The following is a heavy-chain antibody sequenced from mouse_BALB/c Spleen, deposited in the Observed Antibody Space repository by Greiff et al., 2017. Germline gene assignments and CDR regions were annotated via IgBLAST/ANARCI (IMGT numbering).Heavy chain of an antibody. CDR2: IHPSDSAT. CDR3: ARGEFGGLTVYYYAMDY. Sequence: QVQLQQPGAELVRPGASVKLSCKASGYSFTSYWMNWVKQRPGQGLEWIGMIHPSDSATRLNQKFKDKATLTVDKSSSTAYMQLSSPTSEDSAVYYCARGEFGGLTVYYYAMDYWGQGTSVTVSS. CDR1: GYSFTSYW. D-gene: IGHD3-1*01. J-gene: IGHJ4*01. V-gene: IGHV1-61*01.